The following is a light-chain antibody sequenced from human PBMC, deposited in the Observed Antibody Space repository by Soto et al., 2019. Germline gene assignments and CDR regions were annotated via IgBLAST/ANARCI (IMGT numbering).Light chain of an antibody. CDR2: DVS. J-gene: IGLJ1*01. CDR3: SSFTTSTTFV. V-gene: IGLV2-14*03. Sequence: HSALAQPASVSGSPGQSITISCTGTTSDVGRYDYVSWFQQHPGKAPKLIIYDVSHWPSGVSDRFSGSKSGNTASLTISGLQAEDEADYYCSSFTTSTTFVFGTGTKVTVL. CDR1: TSDVGRYDY.